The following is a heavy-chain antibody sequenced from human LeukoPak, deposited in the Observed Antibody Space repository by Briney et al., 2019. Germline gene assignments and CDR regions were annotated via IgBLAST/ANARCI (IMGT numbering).Heavy chain of an antibody. V-gene: IGHV3-23*01. CDR2: ISGSDLST. Sequence: GGSLRLSCAASGFTFTTYPMSWVRQAPGKGLEWVSGISGSDLSTYYADSVKGRFTISRDNPKNTLYLQMNSLRAEDTAVYYCAKDMDVWGKGTTVTISS. CDR3: AKDMDV. J-gene: IGHJ6*03. CDR1: GFTFTTYP.